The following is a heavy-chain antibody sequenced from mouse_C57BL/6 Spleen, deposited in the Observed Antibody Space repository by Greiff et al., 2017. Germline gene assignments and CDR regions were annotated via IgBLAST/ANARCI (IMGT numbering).Heavy chain of an antibody. Sequence: EVMLVESGAELVRPGASVKLSCTASGFNIKDDYMPWVKQRPEQGLEWVGWIGPENGDTEYASNFQGQVTITADTSSNTAYLQLSSLTSEDTAVYYCTTSGSSGPYYFDDWGQGTTLTVSS. CDR3: TTSGSSGPYYFDD. D-gene: IGHD3-2*02. CDR2: IGPENGDT. J-gene: IGHJ2*01. CDR1: GFNIKDDY. V-gene: IGHV14-4*01.